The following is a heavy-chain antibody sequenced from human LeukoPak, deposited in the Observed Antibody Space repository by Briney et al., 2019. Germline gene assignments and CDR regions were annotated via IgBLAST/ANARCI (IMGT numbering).Heavy chain of an antibody. V-gene: IGHV3-30*04. CDR1: GFTFSSYA. CDR2: ISYDGSNK. Sequence: PGGSLRLSCAASGFTFSSYAMHWVRQAPGKGLEWVAVISYDGSNKYYADSVKGRFTISRDNSKNTLYLQMNSLRAEDTAVYYCAKATAGPYYYYMDVWGKGTTVTVSS. J-gene: IGHJ6*03. CDR3: AKATAGPYYYYMDV. D-gene: IGHD6-19*01.